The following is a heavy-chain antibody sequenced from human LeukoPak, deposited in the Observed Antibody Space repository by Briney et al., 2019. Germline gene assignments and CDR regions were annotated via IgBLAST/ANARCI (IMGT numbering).Heavy chain of an antibody. V-gene: IGHV5-51*01. CDR3: ARQGCSSTSCYDANLDY. CDR1: GYSFTSYW. D-gene: IGHD2-2*01. CDR2: IYPGDSDT. J-gene: IGHJ4*02. Sequence: GESLKISCKGSGYSFTSYWIGWVRQMPGKGLEWMGIIYPGDSDTRYSPSFQGQVTISADKSINTAYLQWNSLKASDTAMYYCARQGCSSTSCYDANLDYWGQGTLVAVSS.